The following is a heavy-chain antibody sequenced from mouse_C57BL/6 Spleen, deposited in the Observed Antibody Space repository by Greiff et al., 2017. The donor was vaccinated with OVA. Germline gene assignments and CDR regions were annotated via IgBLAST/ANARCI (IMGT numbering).Heavy chain of an antibody. Sequence: VQLQQSGPELVKPGASVKISCKASGYAFSSSWMNWVKQRPGKGLEWIGRIYPGDGDTNYNGKFKGKATLTADKSSSTAYMQLSSLTSEDSAVYFCAREGTGTDCDYWGQGTTLTVSS. CDR3: AREGTGTDCDY. J-gene: IGHJ2*01. V-gene: IGHV1-82*01. CDR2: IYPGDGDT. D-gene: IGHD4-1*01. CDR1: GYAFSSSW.